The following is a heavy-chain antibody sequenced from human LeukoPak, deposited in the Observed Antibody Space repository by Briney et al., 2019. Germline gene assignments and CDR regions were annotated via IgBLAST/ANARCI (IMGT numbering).Heavy chain of an antibody. CDR1: GGSISSYY. J-gene: IGHJ6*03. CDR2: IYTSGST. V-gene: IGHV4-4*07. CDR3: ARELRGARYYYYMDV. D-gene: IGHD4/OR15-4a*01. Sequence: PSETLSLTCTVSGGSISSYYWSWIRQPAGKGLEWIGRIYTSGSTNYNPSLKSRVTMSVDTSMNQFSLKLSSVTAADTAVYYCARELRGARYYYYMDVWGKGTTVTVX.